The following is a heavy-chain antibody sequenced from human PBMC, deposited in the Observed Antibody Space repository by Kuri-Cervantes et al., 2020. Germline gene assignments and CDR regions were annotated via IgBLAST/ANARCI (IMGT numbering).Heavy chain of an antibody. CDR3: ARGIAAAGEGFDY. D-gene: IGHD6-13*01. J-gene: IGHJ4*02. V-gene: IGHV3-48*04. CDR2: ISSSGSTI. CDR1: GFTFSSYG. Sequence: GESLKISCAASGFTFSSYGMHWVRQAPGKGLEWVSYISSSGSTIYYADSVKGRFTISRDNAKNTLYLQMNSLRAEDTAVYYCARGIAAAGEGFDYWGQGTLVTVSS.